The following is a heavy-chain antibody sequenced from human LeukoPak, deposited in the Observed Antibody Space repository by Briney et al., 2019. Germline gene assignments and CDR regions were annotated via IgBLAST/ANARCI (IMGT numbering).Heavy chain of an antibody. D-gene: IGHD6-6*01. V-gene: IGHV3-74*01. CDR2: INTDGSST. CDR3: ARDPFFSSSSGLGDY. CDR1: GFTFSSYW. Sequence: QPGGSLRLSCAASGFTFSSYWMHWVRQAPGKGLVWVSRINTDGSSTSYADSVKGRFTISRDNAKNTLYLQMNSLRAEDTAVYYCARDPFFSSSSGLGDYWGQGTLVTVSS. J-gene: IGHJ4*02.